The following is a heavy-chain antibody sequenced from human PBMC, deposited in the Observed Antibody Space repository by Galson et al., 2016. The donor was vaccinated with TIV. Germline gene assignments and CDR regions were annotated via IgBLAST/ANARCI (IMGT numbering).Heavy chain of an antibody. CDR3: AKDQGQVGNYFGHAFDI. CDR2: IENDGSNK. J-gene: IGHJ3*02. D-gene: IGHD1-7*01. V-gene: IGHV3-30*02. Sequence: LRLSCAASGLSFSGHGMHWVRKAPGKGLEWVAFIENDGSNKYYPDSMKGRFTVSRDNSKNTLYLHMNSLRPEDTAIYYCAKDQGQVGNYFGHAFDIWGQGTMVAVSS. CDR1: GLSFSGHG.